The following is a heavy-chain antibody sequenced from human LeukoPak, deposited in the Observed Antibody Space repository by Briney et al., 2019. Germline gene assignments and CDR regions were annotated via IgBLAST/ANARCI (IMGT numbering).Heavy chain of an antibody. CDR1: GYSISSGYY. Sequence: PSETLSLTCTVSGYSISSGYYWGWIRQPPGKGLEGIGSIYHSGSTCYNPSLKSRVTISVDTSKNQFSLKLSSVTAADTAVYYCARDPAVWWVGNYWGQGTLVTVSS. V-gene: IGHV4-38-2*02. CDR2: IYHSGST. D-gene: IGHD2-21*01. J-gene: IGHJ4*02. CDR3: ARDPAVWWVGNY.